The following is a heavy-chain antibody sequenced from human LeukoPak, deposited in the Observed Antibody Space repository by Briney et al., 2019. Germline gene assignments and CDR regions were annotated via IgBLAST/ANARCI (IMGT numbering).Heavy chain of an antibody. CDR1: GFTFSHYW. CDR2: IKQDGSEI. CDR3: ARAYDYVWGSYRYRYAFDI. V-gene: IGHV3-7*01. D-gene: IGHD3-16*02. Sequence: GGSLRLSCAASGFTFSHYWMNWVRQAPGKGLEWVANIKQDGSEIKYVDSVKGRFTISRDNAKNSLYLQMNSLRAEDTAVYYCARAYDYVWGSYRYRYAFDIWGQGTIVTVSS. J-gene: IGHJ3*02.